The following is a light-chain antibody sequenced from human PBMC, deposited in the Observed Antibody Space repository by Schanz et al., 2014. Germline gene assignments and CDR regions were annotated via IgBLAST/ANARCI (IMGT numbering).Light chain of an antibody. CDR2: DVS. CDR3: AAWDDSLNGLV. J-gene: IGLJ2*01. Sequence: QPVLTQPASVSGSPGQSITISCTGTSSDVGSYNLVSWYQQHPGKAPKLMIYDVSKRPSGVPDRFSGSKSGNTASLTISGLQAEDEADYYCAAWDDSLNGLVFGGGTKLTVL. V-gene: IGLV2-14*02. CDR1: SSDVGSYNL.